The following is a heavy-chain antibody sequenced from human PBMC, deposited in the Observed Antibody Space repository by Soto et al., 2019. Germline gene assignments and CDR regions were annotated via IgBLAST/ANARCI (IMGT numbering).Heavy chain of an antibody. V-gene: IGHV3-74*01. CDR2: INSDGSST. CDR1: GFTFSSYW. CDR3: AREERGYLIYYYYYGMDV. J-gene: IGHJ6*02. Sequence: PVGSLRLSCAASGFTFSSYWMHWVRQAPGKGLVWVSRINSDGSSTSYADSVKGRFTISRDNAKNTLYLQMNSLRAEDTAVYYCAREERGYLIYYYYYGMDVWGQGTTVTVSS. D-gene: IGHD3-22*01.